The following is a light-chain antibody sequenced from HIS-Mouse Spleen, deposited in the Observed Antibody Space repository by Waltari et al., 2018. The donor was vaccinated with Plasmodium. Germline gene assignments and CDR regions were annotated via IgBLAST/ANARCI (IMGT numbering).Light chain of an antibody. CDR2: EDR. Sequence: SYELTQPPSVSVSPGQTARITCSGDASPKKYAFWYQQKSGQAPVLVIYEDRKRPTGMRERCSGSSSGTMATLTISGAQVEDEADYYCYSTDSSGNHRVFGGGTKLTVL. J-gene: IGLJ3*02. V-gene: IGLV3-10*01. CDR1: ASPKKY. CDR3: YSTDSSGNHRV.